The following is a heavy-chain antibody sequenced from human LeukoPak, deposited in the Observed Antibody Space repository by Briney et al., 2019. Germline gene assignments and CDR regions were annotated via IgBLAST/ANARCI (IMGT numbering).Heavy chain of an antibody. CDR1: GGTFSSYA. CDR3: ASSGYYYSSFDY. J-gene: IGHJ4*02. CDR2: IIPIFGTA. D-gene: IGHD3-22*01. Sequence: ASVKVSCKAPGGTFSSYAISWVRQAPGQGLEWMGGIIPIFGTANYAQKFQGRVTITADESTSTAYMELSSLRSEDTAVYYCASSGYYYSSFDYWGQGTLVTVSS. V-gene: IGHV1-69*01.